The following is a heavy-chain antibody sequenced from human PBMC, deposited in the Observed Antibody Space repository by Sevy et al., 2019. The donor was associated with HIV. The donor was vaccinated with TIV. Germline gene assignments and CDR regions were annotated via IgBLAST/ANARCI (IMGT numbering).Heavy chain of an antibody. V-gene: IGHV3-13*01. CDR3: ARGEGYSNYGAGYYYGMDV. Sequence: GGSLRLSCAASGFTFSSYDMHWVRQATGKGLEWVSAIGTAGDTYYPGSVKGRFTISGENAKNSLYLQMNSLRAGDTAVYYCARGEGYSNYGAGYYYGMDVWGQGTTVTVSS. D-gene: IGHD4-4*01. J-gene: IGHJ6*02. CDR2: IGTAGDT. CDR1: GFTFSSYD.